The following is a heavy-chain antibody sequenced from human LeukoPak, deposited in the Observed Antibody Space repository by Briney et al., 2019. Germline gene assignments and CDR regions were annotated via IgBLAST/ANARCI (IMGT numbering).Heavy chain of an antibody. D-gene: IGHD3-10*01. V-gene: IGHV4-59*01. CDR3: ARDRHGSGSAHSFDP. Sequence: PSETLSLTCSVSGGSISNYYWSWIRQPPGKGLEWIAYIYSSGSTHYNPSLKSRVTISVDTSKNQFSLKLSSVTTADTAIYYCARDRHGSGSAHSFDPWGQGTLVTVSS. J-gene: IGHJ5*02. CDR1: GGSISNYY. CDR2: IYSSGST.